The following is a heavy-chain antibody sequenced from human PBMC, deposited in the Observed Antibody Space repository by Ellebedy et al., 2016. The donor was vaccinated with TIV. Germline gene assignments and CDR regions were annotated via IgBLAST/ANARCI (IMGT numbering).Heavy chain of an antibody. D-gene: IGHD4-23*01. J-gene: IGHJ2*01. CDR1: GDSMSNYY. CDR3: ARLRHYGGDSVGFFYL. V-gene: IGHV4-59*08. Sequence: MPSETLSLTCTVSGDSMSNYYWSWIRQPPGKPLEWIGYIYYSGSTNYNPSLKSRVTISLDTAKNQFSLRLTSVTAADTAVYYCARLRHYGGDSVGFFYLWGRGTLVTVSS. CDR2: IYYSGST.